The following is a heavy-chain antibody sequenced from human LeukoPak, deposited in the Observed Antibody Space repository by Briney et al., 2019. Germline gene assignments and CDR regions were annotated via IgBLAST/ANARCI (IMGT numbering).Heavy chain of an antibody. CDR1: GGSFGDHF. J-gene: IGHJ5*01. D-gene: IGHD2/OR15-2a*01. V-gene: IGHV4-34*01. Sequence: SETLSLTCGLNGGSFGDHFWGWFRQSPGKGLEWIGEGNQRGTINSNPSLKSRVAISVETSKNQFSLKLTSVTAADTAVYYCARINLWPGNWIDSWGQGSLVTVSS. CDR2: GNQRGTI. CDR3: ARINLWPGNWIDS.